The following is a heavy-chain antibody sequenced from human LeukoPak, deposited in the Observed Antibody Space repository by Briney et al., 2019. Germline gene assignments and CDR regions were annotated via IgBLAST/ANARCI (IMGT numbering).Heavy chain of an antibody. J-gene: IGHJ4*02. Sequence: GGPLRLSCAASGFTFSDYYMSWIRQTPGKGLVWVPYISSSGSSIYYANSVKGRFTISRDNAKNSLYLQMNSLRAEDTAVYYCARKKRAFDYWGQGTLVTVSS. V-gene: IGHV3-11*01. CDR1: GFTFSDYY. CDR2: ISSSGSSI. CDR3: ARKKRAFDY.